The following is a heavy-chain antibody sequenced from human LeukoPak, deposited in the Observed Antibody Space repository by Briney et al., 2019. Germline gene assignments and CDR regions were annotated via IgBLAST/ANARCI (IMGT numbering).Heavy chain of an antibody. CDR3: ARRAPTRYFDY. D-gene: IGHD5-24*01. CDR2: INNGGSTT. CDR1: GFTFSSYW. V-gene: IGHV3-74*01. Sequence: GSLRLSCAASGFTFSSYWMHWVRHAPGKGLVWVSAINNGGSTTAYADSVKGRFTISRDNAKNTLYLQMNSLRAEDTPVYYCARRAPTRYFDYWGQGTLVT. J-gene: IGHJ4*02.